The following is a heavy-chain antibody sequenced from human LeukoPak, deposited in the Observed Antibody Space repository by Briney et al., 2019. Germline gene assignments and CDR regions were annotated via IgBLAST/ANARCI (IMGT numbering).Heavy chain of an antibody. D-gene: IGHD2-15*01. V-gene: IGHV3-13*05. J-gene: IGHJ3*02. CDR3: ARGLRYCSGGSCYNSDAFDI. CDR2: IGTAGDP. CDR1: GFTFSSYD. Sequence: GGSLRLSCAASGFTFSSYDMHWVRQATGKGLEWVSAIGTAGDPSYPGSVKGRFNISRENAKNSLYLQMISLRAGDTAVYYCARGLRYCSGGSCYNSDAFDIWGQGTVVTVSS.